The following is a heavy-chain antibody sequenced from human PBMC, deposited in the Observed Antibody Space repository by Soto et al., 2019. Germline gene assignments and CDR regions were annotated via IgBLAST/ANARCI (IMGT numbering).Heavy chain of an antibody. CDR2: IYYSGST. Sequence: QVQLQESGPGLVKPSETLSLTCTVSGGSVSSGSYYWSWIRQPPGKGLEWIGYIYYSGSTNYNPSLKSRVALSVATSKNQFSLKLSSVTAADTAVYYCARVPKKFSLDYGAQGPLVTVSS. CDR3: ARVPKKFSLDY. J-gene: IGHJ4*02. V-gene: IGHV4-61*01. CDR1: GGSVSSGSYY.